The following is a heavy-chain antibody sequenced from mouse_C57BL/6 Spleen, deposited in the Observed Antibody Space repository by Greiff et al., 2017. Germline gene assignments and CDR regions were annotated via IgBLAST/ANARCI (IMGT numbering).Heavy chain of an antibody. J-gene: IGHJ3*01. CDR2: IDPNSGGT. D-gene: IGHD2-4*01. CDR3: ARKGDIYYDYDGFAY. V-gene: IGHV1-72*01. Sequence: VQLQQPGAELVKPGASVKLSCKASGYTFTSYWMHWVKQRPGRGLEWIGRIDPNSGGTKYNEKFKSKATLTVDKPSSTAYMQLSSLTSEDSAVYDCARKGDIYYDYDGFAYWGQGTLVTVSA. CDR1: GYTFTSYW.